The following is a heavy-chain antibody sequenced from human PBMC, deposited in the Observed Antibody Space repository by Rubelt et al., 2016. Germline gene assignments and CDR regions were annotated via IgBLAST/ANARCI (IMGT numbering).Heavy chain of an antibody. J-gene: IGHJ4*02. CDR3: AKDSRYSGSYWDFDY. CDR2: VSGSGGIT. Sequence: GGSLRLSCAASGLTFSIYAMNWVRQAPGKGLEWVSVVSGSGGITYYADSVKGRCTISRDNSKNTLYLQMNSLRAEDTAVYFCAKDSRYSGSYWDFDYWGQGTLVTVSS. D-gene: IGHD1-26*01. V-gene: IGHV3-23*01. CDR1: GLTFSIYA.